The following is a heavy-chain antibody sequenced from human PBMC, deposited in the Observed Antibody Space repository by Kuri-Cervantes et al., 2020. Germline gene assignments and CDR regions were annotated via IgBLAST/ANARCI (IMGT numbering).Heavy chain of an antibody. CDR2: IWYDGSNK. Sequence: GGSLRLSCAASGFTFSSYGMHWVRQAPGKGLEWVAVIWYDGSNKYYADSVKGRFTISRDNSKNTLYLQMNSLRAEDTAVYYCAKDRRSEGITYYYGMDVWGQGTTVTVSS. CDR1: GFTFSSYG. CDR3: AKDRRSEGITYYYGMDV. V-gene: IGHV3-30*02. D-gene: IGHD3-10*01. J-gene: IGHJ6*02.